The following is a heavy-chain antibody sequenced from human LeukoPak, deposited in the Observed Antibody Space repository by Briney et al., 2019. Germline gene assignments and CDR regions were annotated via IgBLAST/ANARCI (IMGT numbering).Heavy chain of an antibody. CDR2: INPNSGGT. CDR1: GYTFTGSY. D-gene: IGHD1-1*01. Sequence: ASVKVSCKASGYTFTGSYMHWVRQAPGQGREWMGWINPNSGGTNYAQKFQGRVTMTRDTSISTAYMELSRLRSDDTAVYYCARGGKYGHWFDPWGQGTLVTVSS. J-gene: IGHJ5*02. CDR3: ARGGKYGHWFDP. V-gene: IGHV1-2*02.